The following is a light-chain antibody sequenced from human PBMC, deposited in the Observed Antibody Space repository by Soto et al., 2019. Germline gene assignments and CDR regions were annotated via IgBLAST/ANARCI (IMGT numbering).Light chain of an antibody. J-gene: IGKJ2*01. CDR3: QQYDSFSRT. Sequence: IQMTKSPSTLSASVGDRVTITCRASQSISSWLAWYHQKPGKAPKLLIYKASTLQSGVPSRFSGSGSGTEFTLTISNLQPDDFATYYCQQYDSFSRTFGQGTKLEI. CDR1: QSISSW. V-gene: IGKV1-5*03. CDR2: KAS.